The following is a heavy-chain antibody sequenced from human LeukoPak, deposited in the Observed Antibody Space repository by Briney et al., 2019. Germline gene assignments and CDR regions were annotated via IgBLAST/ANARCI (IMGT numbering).Heavy chain of an antibody. CDR3: ARDSSGYSSGWYRIDY. J-gene: IGHJ4*02. CDR2: IIPILGIA. V-gene: IGHV1-69*04. D-gene: IGHD6-19*01. Sequence: SVNVSRKASVVAFSRYTTSWVRQAPGQGLGCMGRIIPILGIANYEQKFQGRVTITADKSTSTAYMELSSLRSEDTAVYYCARDSSGYSSGWYRIDYWGQGTLVTVSS. CDR1: VVAFSRYT.